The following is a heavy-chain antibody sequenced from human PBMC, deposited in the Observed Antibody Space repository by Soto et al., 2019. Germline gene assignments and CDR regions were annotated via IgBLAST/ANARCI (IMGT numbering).Heavy chain of an antibody. Sequence: EVQLLESGGGLVQPGGSLRLSCAASGFTFSSYAMSWVRQAPGKGLEWVSAISGSGGSTYYVDSVKGRFTISRDNSKNTLYLQMNSLRAEDTAVYYCAKEYYDSSGYLRGSAFDYWGQGTLVTVSS. J-gene: IGHJ4*02. V-gene: IGHV3-23*01. CDR2: ISGSGGST. D-gene: IGHD3-22*01. CDR1: GFTFSSYA. CDR3: AKEYYDSSGYLRGSAFDY.